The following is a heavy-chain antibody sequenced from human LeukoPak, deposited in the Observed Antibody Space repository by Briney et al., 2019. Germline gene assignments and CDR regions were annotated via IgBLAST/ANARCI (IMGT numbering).Heavy chain of an antibody. D-gene: IGHD2-2*01. V-gene: IGHV4-34*01. J-gene: IGHJ5*02. Sequence: SETLSLTCAVYGGSFSGYYWSWIRQPPGKGLEWIGEINHSGSTHYNPSLKSRVTISVDTSKNQFSLKLSSVTAADTAVYYCARGRPLGYCSSTSCYGWFDPWGQGTLVTVSS. CDR2: INHSGST. CDR1: GGSFSGYY. CDR3: ARGRPLGYCSSTSCYGWFDP.